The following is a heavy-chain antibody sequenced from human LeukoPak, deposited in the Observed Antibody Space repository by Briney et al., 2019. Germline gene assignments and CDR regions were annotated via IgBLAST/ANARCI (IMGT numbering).Heavy chain of an antibody. CDR3: ARSGDNVFID. D-gene: IGHD4-17*01. CDR1: GYTFTSYG. J-gene: IGHJ4*02. CDR2: INPSGGST. V-gene: IGHV1-46*01. Sequence: ASVKVSCKASGYTFTSYGISWVRQAPGQGLEWMGIINPSGGSTTYAQKFQGRVTMTRDTSTSTLYMELSSLRSEDTAVYYCARSGDNVFIDWGQGTLVTVSS.